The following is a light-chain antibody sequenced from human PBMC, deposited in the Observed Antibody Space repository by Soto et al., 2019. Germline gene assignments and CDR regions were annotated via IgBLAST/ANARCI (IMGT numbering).Light chain of an antibody. J-gene: IGKJ1*01. V-gene: IGKV1-5*01. CDR2: DAS. Sequence: DIQKTQSPSTLSTSVGDRVTITCRASQSISSWLAWYQQKPGKAPKLLIYDASTLESGVPSRFSGSGSGTEFTLTINTLQPDDFATYYCQQYHSFSRTFGQGTKVDIK. CDR1: QSISSW. CDR3: QQYHSFSRT.